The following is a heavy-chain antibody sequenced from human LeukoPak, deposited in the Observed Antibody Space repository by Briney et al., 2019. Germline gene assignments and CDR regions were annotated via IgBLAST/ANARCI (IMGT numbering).Heavy chain of an antibody. CDR1: GFIFNNYA. CDR2: ISRNSGSI. CDR3: AKDNRRHYTSGPNPDSLH. D-gene: IGHD6-19*01. Sequence: GGSLRLSCAGSGFIFNNYAMHWVWQPPGKGLEWVSGISRNSGSIDYADSVKGRFTISRDNAKNSLYLQMNSLRVEDTAFYYCAKDNRRHYTSGPNPDSLHWGQGALVTVSS. J-gene: IGHJ4*02. V-gene: IGHV3-9*01.